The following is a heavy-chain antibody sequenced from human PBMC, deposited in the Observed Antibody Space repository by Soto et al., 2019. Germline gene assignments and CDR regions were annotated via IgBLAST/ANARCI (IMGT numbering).Heavy chain of an antibody. Sequence: ASVKVSCKASGYTFTSYYMHWVRQAPGQGLEWMGIINPSGGSTSYAQKFQGRVTMTRDTSTSTVYMELSSLRSEDTAVYYCAREEWQLGYYYYYYGMDVWGQGPTVTVSS. J-gene: IGHJ6*02. CDR3: AREEWQLGYYYYYYGMDV. D-gene: IGHD6-6*01. CDR1: GYTFTSYY. V-gene: IGHV1-46*01. CDR2: INPSGGST.